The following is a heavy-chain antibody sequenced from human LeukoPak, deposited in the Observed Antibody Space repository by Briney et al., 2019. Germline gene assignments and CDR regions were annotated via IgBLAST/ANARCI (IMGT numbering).Heavy chain of an antibody. CDR2: ISSRGGTP. J-gene: IGHJ3*02. CDR1: GFTFSSYA. V-gene: IGHV3-23*01. CDR3: AKAHTMNHQGGAFDI. Sequence: GGSLRLSCAASGFTFSSYAMSWVRQAPGKGLEWVSPISSRGGTPYYADSVKGRFTISRDNSKNTLYLQMNSLRAEDTAVYYCAKAHTMNHQGGAFDIWGQGTMVTVSS. D-gene: IGHD3-3*01.